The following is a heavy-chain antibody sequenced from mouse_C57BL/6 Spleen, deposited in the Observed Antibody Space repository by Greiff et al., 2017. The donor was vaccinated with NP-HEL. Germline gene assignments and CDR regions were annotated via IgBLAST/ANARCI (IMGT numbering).Heavy chain of an antibody. V-gene: IGHV1-18*01. J-gene: IGHJ2*01. CDR1: GYTFTDYN. Sequence: EVQLQQSGPELVKPGASVKIPCKASGYTFTDYNMDWVKQSHGKSLEWIGDINPNNGGTIYNQKFKGKATVTVDKSSSTAYMELRSLTSEDTAVYYCARRSYGSSYFDYWGQGTTLTVSS. CDR2: INPNNGGT. CDR3: ARRSYGSSYFDY. D-gene: IGHD1-1*01.